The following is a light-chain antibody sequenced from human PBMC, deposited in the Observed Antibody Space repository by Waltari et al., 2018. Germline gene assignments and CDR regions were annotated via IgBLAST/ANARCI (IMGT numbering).Light chain of an antibody. J-gene: IGLJ2*01. CDR1: SSDVGGYKY. CDR3: CSYAGGDTVV. CDR2: AVT. Sequence: QSALTQPRAVSGSPGQSVTISSTGTSSDVGGYKYVSWSQQHPGKAPKLMISAVTERPSGVPDRFAGSRAGNTASLTISGLQAEDGGDYYCCSYAGGDTVVFGGGTKLTVL. V-gene: IGLV2-11*02.